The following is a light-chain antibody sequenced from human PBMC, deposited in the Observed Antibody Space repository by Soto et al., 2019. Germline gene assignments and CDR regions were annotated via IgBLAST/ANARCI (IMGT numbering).Light chain of an antibody. CDR3: QTWGTGIQV. CDR2: VNSDGSH. J-gene: IGLJ3*02. V-gene: IGLV4-69*01. Sequence: QPVLTQSHSASASLGASVKLTCTLSSGYSNYGIAWHQLQPEKGPRFVMKVNSDGSHYKGDGIPDRFSGSSSGAERHLIISSLQSDDEADYYCQTWGTGIQVFGGGTKLTVL. CDR1: SGYSNYG.